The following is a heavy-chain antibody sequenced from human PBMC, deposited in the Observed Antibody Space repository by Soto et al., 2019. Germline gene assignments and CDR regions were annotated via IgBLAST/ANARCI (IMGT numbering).Heavy chain of an antibody. D-gene: IGHD6-13*01. CDR3: ATSTWYAFDI. CDR2: ISGSSDFL. Sequence: GGSLRLSCAASGFTFSNSIINWVRQAPGQGLEWVSSISGSSDFLYYADSVKGRFTISRDTATNPLYLQMNSLRAEDTAVYYCATSTWYAFDIWGQGTMVTVSS. CDR1: GFTFSNSI. J-gene: IGHJ3*02. V-gene: IGHV3-21*01.